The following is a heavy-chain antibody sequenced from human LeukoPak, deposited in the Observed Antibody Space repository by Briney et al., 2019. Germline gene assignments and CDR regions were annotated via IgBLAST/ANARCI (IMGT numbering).Heavy chain of an antibody. CDR2: ISAYNGNT. D-gene: IGHD6-13*01. CDR1: GGTFSSYA. J-gene: IGHJ5*02. V-gene: IGHV1-18*01. Sequence: ASVKVSCKASGGTFSSYAISWVRQAPGQGLEWMGWISAYNGNTNYAQKLQGRVTMTTDTSTSTAYMELRSLRSDDTAVYYCARDGGGSSSWLLGFDPWGQGTLVTVSS. CDR3: ARDGGGSSSWLLGFDP.